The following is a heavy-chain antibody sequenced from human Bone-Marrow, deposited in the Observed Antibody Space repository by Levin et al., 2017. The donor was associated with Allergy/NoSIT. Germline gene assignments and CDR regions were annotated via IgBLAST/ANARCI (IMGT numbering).Heavy chain of an antibody. Sequence: SCVLSGFIFDYSMHWVRQAAGGGLEWVSGISANGDILDYADSVKGRFTISRDNAKKSLFLQMDNLRPEDSALYYCAVSTGSFYSVFEYWGQGTLVSVSS. V-gene: IGHV3-9*01. D-gene: IGHD2/OR15-2a*01. CDR3: AVSTGSFYSVFEY. CDR1: GFIFDYS. J-gene: IGHJ4*02. CDR2: ISANGDIL.